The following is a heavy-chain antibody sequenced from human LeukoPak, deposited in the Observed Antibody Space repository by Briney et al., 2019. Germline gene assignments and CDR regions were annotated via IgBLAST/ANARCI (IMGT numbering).Heavy chain of an antibody. CDR1: GGSISSYS. V-gene: IGHV4-59*12. J-gene: IGHJ4*02. Sequence: SETLSLTCTVSGGSISSYSWSWIRQPPGEALEWIGYIYDSGSTKYNPSLQSRVSISVDTSKNQFSLRLTSVAAADTAVYFCSRERGSRGFGSHLDFWGQGTLVTVSS. CDR3: SRERGSRGFGSHLDF. CDR2: IYDSGST. D-gene: IGHD3-10*01.